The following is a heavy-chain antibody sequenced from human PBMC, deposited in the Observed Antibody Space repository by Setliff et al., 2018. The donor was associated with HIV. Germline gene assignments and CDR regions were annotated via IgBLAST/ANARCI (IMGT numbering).Heavy chain of an antibody. Sequence: LSLTCTVSGGSISSHYWSWIRQPPGKGLEWIGSIYYSGSTDYNPSLKSRVTITIDMSKNQFSLKLRSLTAADTAVYYCARVGYGDISGLDYWGQGTLVTVSS. J-gene: IGHJ4*02. D-gene: IGHD4-17*01. V-gene: IGHV4-59*11. CDR3: ARVGYGDISGLDY. CDR1: GGSISSHY. CDR2: IYYSGST.